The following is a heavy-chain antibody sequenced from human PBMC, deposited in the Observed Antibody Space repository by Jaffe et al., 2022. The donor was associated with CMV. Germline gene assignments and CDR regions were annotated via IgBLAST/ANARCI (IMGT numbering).Heavy chain of an antibody. V-gene: IGHV3-21*01. Sequence: EVQLVESGGGLVKPGGSLRLSCEASGFTFRTYTMNWVRQAPGKGLEWVSSISGGSDYISYADSVQGRFTISRDNAKNSLFLQMNSLRAEDTAVYYCVRDSDNDDWAAAFFDHWGQGSLVTVSS. CDR2: ISGGSDYI. CDR3: VRDSDNDDWAAAFFDH. D-gene: IGHD3-16*01. J-gene: IGHJ4*02. CDR1: GFTFRTYT.